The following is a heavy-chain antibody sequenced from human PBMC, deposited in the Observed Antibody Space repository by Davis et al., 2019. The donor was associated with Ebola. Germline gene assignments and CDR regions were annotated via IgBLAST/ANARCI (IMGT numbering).Heavy chain of an antibody. CDR2: IYYSGST. V-gene: IGHV4-59*01. Sequence: GSLSPPCTLPGCSISSYYWSWIRQPPGKGLEWIGYIYYSGSTNYNPSLKSRVTISVDTSKNQFSLKLSSVTAADTAVYYCARDQRYFDLWGRGTLVTVSS. J-gene: IGHJ2*01. CDR1: GCSISSYY. CDR3: ARDQRYFDL.